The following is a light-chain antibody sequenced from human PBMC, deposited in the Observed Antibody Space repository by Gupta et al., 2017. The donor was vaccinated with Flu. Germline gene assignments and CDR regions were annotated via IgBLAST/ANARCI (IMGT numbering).Light chain of an antibody. CDR1: SDPDVGIYR. Sequence: CAMRSDPDVGIYRIYWYQQKPRSPPQYPLRYKLDSDKQQGSEVPSRFSGSKDGSATAGTILISEVQADDDDYYYSMDWHNSAWVFGGGTKLTVL. CDR3: MDWHNSAWV. J-gene: IGLJ3*02. V-gene: IGLV5-45*01. CDR2: YKLDSDK.